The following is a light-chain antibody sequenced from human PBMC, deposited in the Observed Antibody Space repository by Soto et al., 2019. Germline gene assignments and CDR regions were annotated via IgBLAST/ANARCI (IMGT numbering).Light chain of an antibody. V-gene: IGKV1-5*01. CDR3: QQYNSYLWT. CDR1: QTIDSW. Sequence: DIQMTQSPSILSASEGDSVTITCRASQTIDSWVAWYQQKPGKAPKLLVYDATSLESGVSSRFSGSGSGTEFTLTISSLQPDDFATYYCQQYNSYLWTFGQGTKV. J-gene: IGKJ1*01. CDR2: DAT.